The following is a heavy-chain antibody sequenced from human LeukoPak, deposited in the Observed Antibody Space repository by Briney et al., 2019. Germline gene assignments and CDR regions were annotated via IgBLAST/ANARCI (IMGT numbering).Heavy chain of an antibody. D-gene: IGHD3-22*01. V-gene: IGHV4-61*02. CDR1: GGSISRGSYY. Sequence: SETLSLTCTVSGGSISRGSYYWSWIRQPAGKGLEWIGRISSSGSTNYNPSLKSRVTISVDTSKNQFSLKLSSVTAADTAVYFCARGPYSYDSSGAFDIWGQGTMVTVSS. J-gene: IGHJ3*02. CDR3: ARGPYSYDSSGAFDI. CDR2: ISSSGST.